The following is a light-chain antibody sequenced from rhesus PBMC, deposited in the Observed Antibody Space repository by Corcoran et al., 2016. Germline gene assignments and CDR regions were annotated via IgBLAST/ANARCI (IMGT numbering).Light chain of an antibody. CDR1: QGISNH. V-gene: IGKV1-38*01. CDR3: QQRNRYPLT. J-gene: IGKJ4*01. CDR2: DAS. Sequence: DIQLTQSPSSLSVSVGDRVTIACRISQGISNHLAWFQQKSGEAPKLLIYDASSLKSNVPSRFSGSGSGTDFTLTISGLQPEDFGVYYCQQRNRYPLTFGGGTKVEIK.